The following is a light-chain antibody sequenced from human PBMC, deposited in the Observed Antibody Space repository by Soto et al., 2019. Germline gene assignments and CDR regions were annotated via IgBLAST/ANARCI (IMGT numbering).Light chain of an antibody. CDR1: PSLNSW. J-gene: IGKJ4*01. Sequence: DIQMTQSPSTLSASIGDRVTITCRASPSLNSWLAWYQQKPGKAPKLLIYKASNLESGVPSMFSGSGSGTEFTLTISSLQPDDYATYYCQQYIDYFTFGGGTTVEIK. CDR2: KAS. CDR3: QQYIDYFT. V-gene: IGKV1-5*03.